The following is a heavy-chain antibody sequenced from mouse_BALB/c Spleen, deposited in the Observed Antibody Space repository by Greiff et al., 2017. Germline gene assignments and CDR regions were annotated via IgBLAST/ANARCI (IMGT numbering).Heavy chain of an antibody. D-gene: IGHD2-1*01. J-gene: IGHJ2*01. CDR3: ARSTRDD. CDR2: INPGSGGT. V-gene: IGHV1-54*01. Sequence: QVQLQQSGAELVRPGTSVKVSCKASGYAFTNYLIEWVKQRPGQGLEWIGVINPGSGGTNYNEKFKGKATLTADKSSSTAYMQLSSLTSDDSAVYFCARSTRDDWGQGTTLTVSS. CDR1: GYAFTNYL.